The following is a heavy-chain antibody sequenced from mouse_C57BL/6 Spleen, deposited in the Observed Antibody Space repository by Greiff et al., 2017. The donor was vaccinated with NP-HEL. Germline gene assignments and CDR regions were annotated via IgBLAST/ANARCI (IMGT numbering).Heavy chain of an antibody. Sequence: QVQLQQPGTELVKPGASVKLSCKASGYTFTSYWMHWVKQRPGQGLEWIGNINPSNGGTNYNEKFKSKATLTVDKSSSTAYMQLSSLTSEDSAVYYCAREANDYDEEGYAMDYWGQGTSVTVSS. CDR3: AREANDYDEEGYAMDY. CDR1: GYTFTSYW. D-gene: IGHD2-4*01. J-gene: IGHJ4*01. V-gene: IGHV1-53*01. CDR2: INPSNGGT.